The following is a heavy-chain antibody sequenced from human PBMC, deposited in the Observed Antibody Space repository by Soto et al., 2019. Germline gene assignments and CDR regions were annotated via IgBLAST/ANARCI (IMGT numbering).Heavy chain of an antibody. CDR3: AGSLRGYSYGYYYYYGMDV. D-gene: IGHD5-18*01. CDR2: ISSSGSTI. CDR1: GFTFSSYE. J-gene: IGHJ6*02. Sequence: QSGGSLRLSCAASGFTFSSYEMNWVRQAPGKGLEWVSYISSSGSTIYYADSVKGRFTISRDNAKNSLYLQMNRLRAQDTAVYYCAGSLRGYSYGYYYYYGMDVWGQGTTVTVSS. V-gene: IGHV3-48*03.